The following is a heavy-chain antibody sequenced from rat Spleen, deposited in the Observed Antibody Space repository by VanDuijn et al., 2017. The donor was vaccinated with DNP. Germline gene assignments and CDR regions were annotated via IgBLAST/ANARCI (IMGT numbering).Heavy chain of an antibody. J-gene: IGHJ4*01. CDR1: GFTFSDYY. D-gene: IGHD1-2*01. CDR3: VKRGSSPYAMDA. CDR2: ILFDGTNP. Sequence: EVQLVETGGGLVQPGRSLKLSCAASGFTFSDYYMAWVRQTPTKGLEWVATILFDGTNPSYGDSVKGRFTISRDDAKDTLSLQMNSLRSEDTALYYCVKRGSSPYAMDAWGQGTSVTVSS. V-gene: IGHV5-7*01.